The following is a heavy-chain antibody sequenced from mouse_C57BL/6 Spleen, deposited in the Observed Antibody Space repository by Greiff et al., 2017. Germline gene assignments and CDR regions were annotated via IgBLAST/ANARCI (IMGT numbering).Heavy chain of an antibody. CDR1: GYTFTSYW. J-gene: IGHJ3*01. CDR2: IYPSDSET. D-gene: IGHD2-2*01. Sequence: QVQLQQPGAELVRPGSSVKLSCKASGYTFTSYWMDWVKQRPGQGLEWIGNIYPSDSETHYNQKFKDKATLTVDKSSSTAYMQLSSLTSEDSAVXYCARGYGYGWCAYGGQGTLVTVSA. CDR3: ARGYGYGWCAY. V-gene: IGHV1-61*01.